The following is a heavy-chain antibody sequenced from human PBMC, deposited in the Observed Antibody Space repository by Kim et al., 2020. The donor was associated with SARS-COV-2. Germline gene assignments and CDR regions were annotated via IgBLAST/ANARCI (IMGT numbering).Heavy chain of an antibody. J-gene: IGHJ4*02. V-gene: IGHV1-69*01. Sequence: YAQKFQGRVTISADESTSTAYMELSSLRSEDTAVYYCARGDERSSSGALHWGQGTLVTVSS. D-gene: IGHD6-19*01. CDR3: ARGDERSSSGALH.